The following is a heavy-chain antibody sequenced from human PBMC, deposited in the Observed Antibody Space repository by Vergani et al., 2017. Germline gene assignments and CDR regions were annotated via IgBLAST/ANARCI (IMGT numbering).Heavy chain of an antibody. CDR1: GFPFSSYS. J-gene: IGHJ6*02. V-gene: IGHV3-30*02. CDR2: IRYDGRNK. CDR3: AKDSLDYYGMDV. Sequence: QVQLVESGGGVVQPGGSLRLSCAASGFPFSSYSMHWVRQAPGKGLEWVAFIRYDGRNKYYADSGKGRFTISRDNSKNTLYLQMNSLRAEDTAVYYCAKDSLDYYGMDVWGQGTTVTVSS.